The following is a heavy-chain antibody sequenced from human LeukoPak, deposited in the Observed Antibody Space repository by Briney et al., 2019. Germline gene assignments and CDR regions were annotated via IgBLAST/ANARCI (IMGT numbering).Heavy chain of an antibody. J-gene: IGHJ4*02. Sequence: GGSLRLSCAASGFTFSNYWMSWVRQAPGKGPEWVANIKQDGSERYYVDSVKGRFTISRDNTKNSLYLEMDSLRAEDTAVYYCAKLPGRAADYWGQGTLVTVSS. CDR3: AKLPGRAADY. V-gene: IGHV3-7*03. CDR2: IKQDGSER. CDR1: GFTFSNYW.